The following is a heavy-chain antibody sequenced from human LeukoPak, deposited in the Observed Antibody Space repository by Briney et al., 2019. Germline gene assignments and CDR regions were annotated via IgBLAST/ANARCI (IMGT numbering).Heavy chain of an antibody. J-gene: IGHJ6*02. CDR2: INPNSGGT. CDR1: GYTFTGYY. CDR3: ARYCSGGSCGMDV. V-gene: IGHV1-2*02. Sequence: ASVKVSCKASGYTFTGYYMHWVRQAPGQGLEWMGWINPNSGGTNYAQKFQGRVTMTRDTSISTAYMELSRLRSDDTAVCYCARYCSGGSCGMDVWGQGTTVTVSS. D-gene: IGHD2-15*01.